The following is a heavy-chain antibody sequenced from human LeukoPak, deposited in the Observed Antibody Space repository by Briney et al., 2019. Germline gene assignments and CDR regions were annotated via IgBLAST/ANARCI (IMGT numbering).Heavy chain of an antibody. Sequence: PGGSLRLSCAASGFTFSTYAMTWVRQPPGKGLEWVSTISDSPVYYADSVKGRFTISRDDSKNTLFLQMSSLRAEDTAVYYCAKDRVITIFGVVIVPFDYWGQGTLVTVSS. J-gene: IGHJ4*02. CDR3: AKDRVITIFGVVIVPFDY. V-gene: IGHV3-23*01. CDR1: GFTFSTYA. CDR2: ISDSPV. D-gene: IGHD3-3*01.